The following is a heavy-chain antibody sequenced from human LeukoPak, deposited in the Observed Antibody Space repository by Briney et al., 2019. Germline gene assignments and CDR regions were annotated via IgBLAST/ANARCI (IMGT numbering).Heavy chain of an antibody. D-gene: IGHD3-10*01. CDR2: INPNSGGT. V-gene: IGHV1-2*02. J-gene: IGHJ4*02. CDR1: GNTLTGYY. Sequence: RASVKVSCKASGNTLTGYYIHWVRQAPGQGLEWMGWINPNSGGTNYAQKFQGRVTMTRDTSISSIYMELSRLRSDDTAVYYCAKEYGELLHLDSWGQGTLVTVSS. CDR3: AKEYGELLHLDS.